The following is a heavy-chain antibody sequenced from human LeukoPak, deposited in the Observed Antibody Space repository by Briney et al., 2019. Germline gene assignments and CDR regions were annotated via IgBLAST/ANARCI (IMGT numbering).Heavy chain of an antibody. CDR3: ARTVLRYFDSRALFDP. J-gene: IGHJ5*02. CDR1: GGTFSSYA. D-gene: IGHD3-9*01. Sequence: SVKVSCTASGGTFSSYAISWVRQAPGQGLEWMGGIIPIFGTANYAQKFQGRVTITADESTSTAYMELSSLRSEDTAVYYCARTVLRYFDSRALFDPWGQGTLVTVSS. V-gene: IGHV1-69*13. CDR2: IIPIFGTA.